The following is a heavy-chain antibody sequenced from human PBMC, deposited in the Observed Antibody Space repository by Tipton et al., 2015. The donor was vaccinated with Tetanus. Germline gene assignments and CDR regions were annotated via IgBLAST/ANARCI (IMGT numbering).Heavy chain of an antibody. J-gene: IGHJ6*02. Sequence: QLVQSGAEMKKPGASVKVSCKASGYTFTGYYIYWVRQAPGQGLEWMGWIDPNSGGTVYAQKFQGRVPMTRDTSISTAYMELGSLRSDDTAVYYCARDRGDYIYYGMDVRGPGTTVTVS. CDR2: IDPNSGGT. V-gene: IGHV1-2*02. D-gene: IGHD3-22*01. CDR1: GYTFTGYY. CDR3: ARDRGDYIYYGMDV.